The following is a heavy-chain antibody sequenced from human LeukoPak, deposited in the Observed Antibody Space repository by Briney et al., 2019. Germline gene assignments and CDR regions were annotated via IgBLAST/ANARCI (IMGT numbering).Heavy chain of an antibody. CDR3: ARAQYRLLPDY. V-gene: IGHV1-69*05. CDR1: GGTFSSYA. CDR2: IIPIFGTA. J-gene: IGHJ4*02. D-gene: IGHD3-22*01. Sequence: PVKVSRKASGGTFSSYAISWVRQAPGQGLEWMGRIIPIFGTANYAQKFQGRVTITTDESTSTAYMELSSLRSEDTAVYYCARAQYRLLPDYWGQGTLVTVSS.